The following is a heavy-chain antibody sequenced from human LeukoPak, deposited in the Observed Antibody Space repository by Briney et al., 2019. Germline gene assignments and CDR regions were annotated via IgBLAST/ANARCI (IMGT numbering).Heavy chain of an antibody. V-gene: IGHV4-30-2*05. CDR1: GGSISSGGYY. CDR2: IYHSGST. CDR3: ARDCSSTSCYQWFDP. D-gene: IGHD2-2*01. J-gene: IGHJ5*02. Sequence: SETLSLTCTVSGGSISSGGYYWSWIRQPPGKGLEWIGYIYHSGSTYYNPSLRSRVTISVDTSKNQFSLKLSSVTAADTAVYYCARDCSSTSCYQWFDPWGQGTLVTVSS.